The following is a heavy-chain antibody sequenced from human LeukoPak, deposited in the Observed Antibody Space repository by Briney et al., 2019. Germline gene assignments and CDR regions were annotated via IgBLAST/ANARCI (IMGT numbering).Heavy chain of an antibody. J-gene: IGHJ6*03. CDR3: ARGRLDDMVRGAYYYYMDV. CDR1: GGSFSGYY. V-gene: IGHV4-34*01. CDR2: INHSGST. Sequence: SETLSLTCAVYGGSFSGYYWSWIRQPPGKGLEWIGEINHSGSTNYNPSLKSRVTISVDTSKNQFSLKLSSVTAADTAVYYCARGRLDDMVRGAYYYYMDVWGKGTTVTISS. D-gene: IGHD3-10*01.